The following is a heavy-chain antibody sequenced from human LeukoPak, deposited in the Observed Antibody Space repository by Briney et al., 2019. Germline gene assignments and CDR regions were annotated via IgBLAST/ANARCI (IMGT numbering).Heavy chain of an antibody. Sequence: GGSLRLSCAASGFTFSSYSMNWVRQAPGKGLEWVSSISSSSSYIYYADSVKGRFTISRDNSKNTLYLQMNSLTADDTAVYYCAKDLLRWFDYWGQGTLVTVSS. CDR1: GFTFSSYS. D-gene: IGHD4-23*01. V-gene: IGHV3-21*01. J-gene: IGHJ4*02. CDR3: AKDLLRWFDY. CDR2: ISSSSSYI.